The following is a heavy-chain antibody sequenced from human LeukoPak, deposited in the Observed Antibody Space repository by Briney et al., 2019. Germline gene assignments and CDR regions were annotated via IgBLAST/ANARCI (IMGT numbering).Heavy chain of an antibody. D-gene: IGHD3-10*01. V-gene: IGHV1-2*02. CDR3: ARQIIDGSRGIEY. CDR2: INPNTGGT. J-gene: IGHJ4*02. Sequence: GASVKVSCKASGYIFTGYYIHWVRQAPGQGPEWMGWINPNTGGTIYAQKFQDRVTITRDTSISTAYMELGRLRSDDTALYHCARQIIDGSRGIEYWGQGTLVTVSS. CDR1: GYIFTGYY.